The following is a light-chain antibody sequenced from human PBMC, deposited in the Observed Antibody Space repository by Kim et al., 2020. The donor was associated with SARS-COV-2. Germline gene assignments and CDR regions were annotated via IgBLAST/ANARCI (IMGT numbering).Light chain of an antibody. CDR2: GNS. Sequence: QSVLTQPPSVSGAPGQRVTISCTGSSSNIGAGYDVHWYQQPPGTAPKLLIYGNSNRPSGVPDRFSGSKSGTSASLAITGLQAEDEADYYCQSYDSSLSGSVFGGGTQLTVL. J-gene: IGLJ3*02. V-gene: IGLV1-40*01. CDR3: QSYDSSLSGSV. CDR1: SSNIGAGYD.